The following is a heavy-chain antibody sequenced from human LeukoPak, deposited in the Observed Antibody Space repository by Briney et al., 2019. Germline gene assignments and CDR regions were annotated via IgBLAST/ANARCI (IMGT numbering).Heavy chain of an antibody. D-gene: IGHD3-16*02. V-gene: IGHV3-23*01. CDR3: AKAREDDYVWASYRYTGNYFDY. J-gene: IGHJ4*02. Sequence: GGSLRLSCAASGFTFSSYAMSWVRQAPGKGLEWVSTVSGSGDSAYYADSVKGRFTISRDNAKNTLYLQMNSLRAEDTALYYCAKAREDDYVWASYRYTGNYFDYWGQGTLVTVSS. CDR2: VSGSGDSA. CDR1: GFTFSSYA.